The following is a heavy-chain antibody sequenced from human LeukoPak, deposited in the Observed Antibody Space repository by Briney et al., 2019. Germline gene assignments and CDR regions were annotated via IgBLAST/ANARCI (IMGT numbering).Heavy chain of an antibody. CDR3: ARDDARELLPFDY. CDR2: IIISISYI. V-gene: IGHV3-21*01. D-gene: IGHD1-26*01. Sequence: GGSLRLSCAASGFTFSSYSMNWVRHAPGKGLEWVSSIIISISYIYYADSVKGRFTISRDNAKNSMYLQMNTLRAEDTAVYYCARDDARELLPFDYWGQGTLVTVSS. J-gene: IGHJ4*02. CDR1: GFTFSSYS.